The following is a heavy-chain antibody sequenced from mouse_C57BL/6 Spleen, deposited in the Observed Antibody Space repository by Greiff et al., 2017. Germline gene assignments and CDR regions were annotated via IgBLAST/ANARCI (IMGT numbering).Heavy chain of an antibody. V-gene: IGHV5-4*01. CDR2: ISAGGSYT. D-gene: IGHD1-1*01. CDR1: GFTFSSYA. CDR3: ARDCDYGSSVPWFAY. Sequence: EVQVVESGGGLVKPGGSLKLSCAASGFTFSSYAMSWVRQTPEKRLEWVATISAGGSYTYYPDNVQGRFTISRDNAKNNLYLQMSPLKSEDTAMYYCARDCDYGSSVPWFAYWGQGTLVTVSA. J-gene: IGHJ3*01.